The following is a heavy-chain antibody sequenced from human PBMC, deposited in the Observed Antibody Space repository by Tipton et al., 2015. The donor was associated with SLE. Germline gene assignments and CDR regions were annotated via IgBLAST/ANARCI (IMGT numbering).Heavy chain of an antibody. CDR2: VSSRGSP. Sequence: TLSLTCTVSGGSMSSYYWSWIRQPAGKGLECIGHVSSRGSPTYHPSLKSRVTISVDTSKNQFSLRLTSVTAADTAVYYCATGRGADGYYTYGLDVWGQGATVTVSS. CDR1: GGSMSSYY. CDR3: ATGRGADGYYTYGLDV. J-gene: IGHJ6*02. V-gene: IGHV4-4*07. D-gene: IGHD1-26*01.